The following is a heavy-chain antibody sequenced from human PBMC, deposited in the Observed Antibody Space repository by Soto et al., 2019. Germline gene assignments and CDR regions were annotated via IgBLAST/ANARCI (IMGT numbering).Heavy chain of an antibody. CDR2: IKQDGSEK. CDR1: GFTFSSYW. CDR3: ARDSMSGSNEYFQH. Sequence: VQLVESGGGLVQPGGSLRLSCAASGFTFSSYWMSWVRQAPGKGLEWVANIKQDGSEKYYVDSVKGRFTISRDNAKNSLYLQMNSLRAEDTAVYYCARDSMSGSNEYFQHWGQGTLVTVSS. V-gene: IGHV3-7*01. D-gene: IGHD1-26*01. J-gene: IGHJ1*01.